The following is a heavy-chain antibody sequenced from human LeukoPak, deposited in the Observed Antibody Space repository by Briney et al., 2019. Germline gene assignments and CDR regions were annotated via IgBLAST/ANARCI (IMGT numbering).Heavy chain of an antibody. J-gene: IGHJ4*02. CDR3: PRKGVSDLYYFDS. Sequence: PSETLTLTCTVSGGSISSYYWSWVRQPPGKGLEWMGSIYYSGGTNYNSSLKSRVTISVDASKNQIALKLRTVTAADTAVYYCPRKGVSDLYYFDSWGQGTLVTVSS. CDR2: IYYSGGT. V-gene: IGHV4-59*08. D-gene: IGHD3-16*01. CDR1: GGSISSYY.